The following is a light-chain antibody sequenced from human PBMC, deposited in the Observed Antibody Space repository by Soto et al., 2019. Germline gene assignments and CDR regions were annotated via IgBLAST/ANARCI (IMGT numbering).Light chain of an antibody. V-gene: IGLV2-8*01. Sequence: QSVLTQPPSASGSPGQSVTISCTGTSSDVGGYNYVSWYQQHPGKAPKLMIYEVSKRPSGVPDRFSGSKSGNTASLTVSGLQAEAEADYYCSSYAGSNKGVFGGGTKLTVL. J-gene: IGLJ2*01. CDR3: SSYAGSNKGV. CDR2: EVS. CDR1: SSDVGGYNY.